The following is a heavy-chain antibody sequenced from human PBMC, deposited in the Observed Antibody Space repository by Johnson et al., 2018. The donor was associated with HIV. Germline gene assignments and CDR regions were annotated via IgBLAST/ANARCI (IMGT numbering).Heavy chain of an antibody. D-gene: IGHD1-26*01. V-gene: IGHV3-30*04. Sequence: QVQLVESGGGVVQPGRSLRLSCAASGFTFSSYAMHWVRQAPGKGLEWVAVISYDGSNKYYADSVKGRFTTSRDNAKNSLYQQMSSLRAEDTAFYYCARVVKFNWSFAAFDIWGQGTMVTVPS. CDR1: GFTFSSYA. J-gene: IGHJ3*02. CDR3: ARVVKFNWSFAAFDI. CDR2: ISYDGSNK.